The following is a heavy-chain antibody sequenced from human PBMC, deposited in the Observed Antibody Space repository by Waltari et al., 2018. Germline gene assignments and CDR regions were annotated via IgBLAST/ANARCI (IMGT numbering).Heavy chain of an antibody. CDR2: IYYSGST. CDR1: GGSISSYY. V-gene: IGHV4-59*01. CDR3: ARVFMGHYDILTGYNPDAFDI. D-gene: IGHD3-9*01. Sequence: QVQLQESGPGLVKPSETLSLTCTVSGGSISSYYWSWIRQPPGRGLEWIGYIYYSGSTHDNPSLKSRVTISVDTSKNQFSLKLSSVTAADTDVYYCARVFMGHYDILTGYNPDAFDIWGQGTMVTVSS. J-gene: IGHJ3*02.